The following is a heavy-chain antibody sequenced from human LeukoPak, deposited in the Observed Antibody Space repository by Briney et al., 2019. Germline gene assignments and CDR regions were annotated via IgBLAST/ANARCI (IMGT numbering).Heavy chain of an antibody. J-gene: IGHJ4*02. CDR3: ALSGGYSGTLFDY. CDR2: IYPNSGGT. CDR1: GYTFTGCY. D-gene: IGHD5-12*01. V-gene: IGHV1-2*02. Sequence: GASVKVSCKASGYTFTGCYMHWVRQAPGQGLEWMGWIYPNSGGTNYAQKFQGRVTMTRDTSISTAYMELSRLRSDDTAVYYCALSGGYSGTLFDYWGQGTLVTVSS.